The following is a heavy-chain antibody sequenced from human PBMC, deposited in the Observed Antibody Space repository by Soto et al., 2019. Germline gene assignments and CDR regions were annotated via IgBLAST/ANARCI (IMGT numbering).Heavy chain of an antibody. CDR2: VSGAAGTT. D-gene: IGHD6-13*01. V-gene: IGHV3-23*01. CDR3: ARGGYNINWHLDC. Sequence: PGGSLRLSCTASGFTFSSYAMTWVRQSPGKGLEWVSVVSGAAGTTYYAGSMKCRFTITRDNPKNTLSPHMSSLTAEDTAVYYCARGGYNINWHLDCWGQGTLVTVSS. CDR1: GFTFSSYA. J-gene: IGHJ4*02.